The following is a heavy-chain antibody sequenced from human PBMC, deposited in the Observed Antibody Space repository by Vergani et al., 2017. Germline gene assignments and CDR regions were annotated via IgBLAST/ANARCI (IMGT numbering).Heavy chain of an antibody. CDR1: GGTFSSYA. D-gene: IGHD2-2*01. J-gene: IGHJ3*02. V-gene: IGHV1-69*01. CDR3: ARKYCSTTSCNGYTFDI. Sequence: QEQLVQSGAEVKKPGSSVKVSCRASGGTFSSYAISWVRQAPGQGLEWMGGIIPIFGTANYPQKFQGRVTITADESTSTAYMELSSLRSEDTAVYYCARKYCSTTSCNGYTFDIWGQGTMVTVSS. CDR2: IIPIFGTA.